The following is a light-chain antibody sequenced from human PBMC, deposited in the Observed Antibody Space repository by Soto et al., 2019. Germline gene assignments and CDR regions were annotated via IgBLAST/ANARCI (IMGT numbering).Light chain of an antibody. V-gene: IGLV2-23*02. CDR1: SSDVGSYNL. CDR2: EVS. J-gene: IGLJ1*01. CDR3: CSYAGSSTYYV. Sequence: PALPQPASVTGSHGQSITISRKETSSDVGSYNLVSWYQQHPGKAPKLMIYEVSKRPSGVSNRFSGSKSGNTASLTISGLQAEDEADYYCCSYAGSSTYYVFGTGTKVTVL.